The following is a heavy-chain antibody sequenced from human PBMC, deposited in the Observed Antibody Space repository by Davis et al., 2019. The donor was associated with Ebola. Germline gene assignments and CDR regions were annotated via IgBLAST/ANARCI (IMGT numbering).Heavy chain of an antibody. CDR3: ARGQIVVVPAAILNWFDP. D-gene: IGHD2-2*01. V-gene: IGHV4-59*08. CDR1: GGSFSGYY. Sequence: SETLSLTCAVYGGSFSGYYWSWIRQPPGRGLEWIGNIYYSGTTNLNPSLKSRVTISGDTSKNQFSLKLSSVTAADTAVYYCARGQIVVVPAAILNWFDPWGQGTLVTVSS. CDR2: IYYSGTT. J-gene: IGHJ5*02.